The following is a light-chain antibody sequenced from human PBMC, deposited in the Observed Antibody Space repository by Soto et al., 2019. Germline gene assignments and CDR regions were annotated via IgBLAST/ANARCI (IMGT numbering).Light chain of an antibody. CDR3: HSRA. V-gene: IGKV1-5*03. J-gene: IGKJ5*01. CDR2: KAS. CDR1: QSISYW. Sequence: DIQMTQSPSTLSASVGDRVTITCRASQSISYWLAWYQQKPGKAPKLLIYKASTLESGVPSRFSGSGSGTEFTLTISSLQPDDFATYFCHSRAFGQGTRLEIK.